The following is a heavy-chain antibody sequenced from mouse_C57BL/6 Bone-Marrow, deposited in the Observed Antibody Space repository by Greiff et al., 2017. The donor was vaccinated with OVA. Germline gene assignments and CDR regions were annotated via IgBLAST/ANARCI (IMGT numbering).Heavy chain of an antibody. CDR3: ARSRELLRCYAMDY. J-gene: IGHJ4*01. Sequence: QVQLQQPGAELVMPGASVKLSCKASGYTFTSYWMHWVKQRPGQGLEWIGEIDPSDSYTNYNQKFKGKSTLTVDKSSSTAYMQLSSLTSEDSAVYYCARSRELLRCYAMDYWGQGTSVTVSS. V-gene: IGHV1-69*01. CDR2: IDPSDSYT. D-gene: IGHD1-1*01. CDR1: GYTFTSYW.